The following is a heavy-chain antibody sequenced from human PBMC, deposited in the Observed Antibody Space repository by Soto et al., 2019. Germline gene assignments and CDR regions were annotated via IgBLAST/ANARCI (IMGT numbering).Heavy chain of an antibody. V-gene: IGHV1-3*01. CDR2: INPDNGNT. CDR3: ARGIATGQLDP. CDR1: GYTFTRYT. D-gene: IGHD2-15*01. Sequence: ASVKVSCKASGYTFTRYTMNWVRQAPGQRLEWMGWINPDNGNTKSSQKFQDRVIVTRDTSASTAYMDLSSLRSEDTAVYYCARGIATGQLDPWGQGTLVTVSS. J-gene: IGHJ5*02.